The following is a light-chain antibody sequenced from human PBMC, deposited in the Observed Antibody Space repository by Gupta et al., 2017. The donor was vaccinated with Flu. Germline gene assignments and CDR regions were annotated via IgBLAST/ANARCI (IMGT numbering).Light chain of an antibody. CDR2: GAS. V-gene: IGKV3-20*01. CDR1: QCVSDGL. CDR3: QAYSSSRK. J-gene: IGKJ1*01. Sequence: PGSVSASAGERVTLSCRASQCVSDGLGGWQQKKGGEPKRLILYGASRRDGGTPGWISGGGDRKDFTTTSSRREEEDSTEYYQQAYSSSRKFGQGTKVEIK.